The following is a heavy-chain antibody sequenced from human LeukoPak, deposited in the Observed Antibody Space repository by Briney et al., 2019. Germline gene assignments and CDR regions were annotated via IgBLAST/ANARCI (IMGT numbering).Heavy chain of an antibody. V-gene: IGHV1-69*05. CDR3: SRGDSGYDYGFDN. CDR2: IIPIFGTT. CDR1: GGTLSSHA. J-gene: IGHJ4*02. Sequence: SVKVSCKASGGTLSSHAISWVRQAPGQGLEWVGGIIPIFGTTNYAQKFQGRVTITTDESMSTGYMELRSLRSDDTAVYYCSRGDSGYDYGFDNWGQGTLVTVSS. D-gene: IGHD5-12*01.